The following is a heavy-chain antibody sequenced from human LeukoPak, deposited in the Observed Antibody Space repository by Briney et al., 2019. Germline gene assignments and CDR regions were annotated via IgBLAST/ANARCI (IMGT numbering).Heavy chain of an antibody. J-gene: IGHJ3*02. CDR3: ARDLDTMIVGGDAFDI. Sequence: SETLSLTCTVSGGSISSSSYYWGWIRQPPGKGLEWIGSIYYSGSTYYNPSLKSRVTISVDTSKNQFSLKLSSVTAADTAVYYCARDLDTMIVGGDAFDIWGQGTMVTVSS. CDR1: GGSISSSSYY. V-gene: IGHV4-39*07. CDR2: IYYSGST. D-gene: IGHD3-22*01.